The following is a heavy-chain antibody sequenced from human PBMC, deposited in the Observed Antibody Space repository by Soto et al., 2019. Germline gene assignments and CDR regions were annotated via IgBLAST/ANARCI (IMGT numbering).Heavy chain of an antibody. J-gene: IGHJ4*02. CDR2: ISYDGSNK. D-gene: IGHD3-10*01. CDR3: ARDEFMVRGVADY. Sequence: GGSLRLSCAASGFTFSSYAMHWVRQAPGKGLEWVAVISYDGSNKYYADSVKGRFTISRDNSKNAPYQQMNSLRAEDTAVYYCARDEFMVRGVADYWGQGTLVIVSS. V-gene: IGHV3-30-3*01. CDR1: GFTFSSYA.